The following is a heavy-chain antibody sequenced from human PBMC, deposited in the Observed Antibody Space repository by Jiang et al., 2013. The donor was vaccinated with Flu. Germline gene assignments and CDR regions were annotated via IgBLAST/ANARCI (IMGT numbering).Heavy chain of an antibody. D-gene: IGHD3-22*01. CDR3: AKSVYDSSGEIDH. CDR2: INWNSNYI. J-gene: IGHJ4*02. V-gene: IGHV3-9*01. Sequence: SGGGLAQPGKSLRLSCAASGFTFDDYAMHWVRRPPGKGLEWVSGINWNSNYIGYADSVEGRFTISRDNAKNSLYLQMNSLRPEDTAVYYCAKSVYDSSGEIDHWGQGILVTVAS. CDR1: GFTFDDYA.